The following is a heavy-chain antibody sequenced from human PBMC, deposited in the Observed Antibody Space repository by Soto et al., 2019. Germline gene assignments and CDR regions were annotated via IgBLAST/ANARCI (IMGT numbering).Heavy chain of an antibody. D-gene: IGHD2-8*01. CDR1: GYTFTSYA. CDR2: INAGNGDT. J-gene: IGHJ4*02. Sequence: ASVKVSCKASGYTFTSYAMHWVRQAPGQRLEWMGWINAGNGDTKYSQKFQGRVTITRDTSASTAYIELSSLRSEDTAVYYCARLRTNGVRYFDYWGQGTLVTVSS. CDR3: ARLRTNGVRYFDY. V-gene: IGHV1-3*01.